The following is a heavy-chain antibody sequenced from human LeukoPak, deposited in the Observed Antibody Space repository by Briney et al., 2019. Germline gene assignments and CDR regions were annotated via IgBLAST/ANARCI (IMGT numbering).Heavy chain of an antibody. D-gene: IGHD5-18*01. CDR2: IYIGDSNT. CDR1: GYSFPSFW. CDR3: ARLRGYNYGYNFDY. J-gene: IGHJ4*02. Sequence: GESLKISCQGSGYSFPSFWIGWVRQVPGKGLEWMGIIYIGDSNTRYSPSFQGQVTISADKSISTAYLQWSSLKASDTAMYYCARLRGYNYGYNFDYWGREPWSPSPQ. V-gene: IGHV5-51*01.